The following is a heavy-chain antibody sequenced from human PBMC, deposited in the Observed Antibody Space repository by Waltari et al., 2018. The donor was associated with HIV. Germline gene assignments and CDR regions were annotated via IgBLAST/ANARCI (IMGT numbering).Heavy chain of an antibody. CDR3: ARLRFHSLYYFDS. D-gene: IGHD3-16*01. V-gene: IGHV4-39*01. Sequence: QLHLQESGPGLVKPSETLSLTCSVSGASISMSSHYWAWIRQPPGKGLEWIGAIYYSGTAYYNPSVKSRVSASLDASKNELSLKLTSVTATDTALYYCARLRFHSLYYFDSWGPGILVTVSS. J-gene: IGHJ4*02. CDR2: IYYSGTA. CDR1: GASISMSSHY.